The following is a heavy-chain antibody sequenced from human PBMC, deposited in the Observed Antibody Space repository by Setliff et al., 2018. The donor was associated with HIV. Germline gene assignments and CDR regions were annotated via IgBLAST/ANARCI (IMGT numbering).Heavy chain of an antibody. Sequence: PSETLSLTCTVSGGSIGGYYWRWIRQPPGTGLEWLGCIYSGGSTNYNPSLESRVTISLDTSKNQFSLRLTSVTAADTAVYYCARVRSYGSAYDAFDVRGPGTMVTVSS. CDR1: GGSIGGYY. CDR3: ARVRSYGSAYDAFDV. D-gene: IGHD3-10*01. CDR2: IYSGGST. V-gene: IGHV4-4*08. J-gene: IGHJ3*01.